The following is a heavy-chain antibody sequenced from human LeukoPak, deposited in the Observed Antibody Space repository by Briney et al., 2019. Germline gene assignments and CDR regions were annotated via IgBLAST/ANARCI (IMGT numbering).Heavy chain of an antibody. V-gene: IGHV3-74*01. CDR1: GFTFSSYW. CDR3: ARGGGGYDSDDY. Sequence: GGSLRLSCAASGFTFSSYWMHWVRQAPGKGLVWVSRINSDGSSTSYADSVKGRFTISRDNAKNSLYLQMNSLRAEDTAVYYCARGGGGYDSDDYWGQGTLVTVSS. CDR2: INSDGSST. D-gene: IGHD5-12*01. J-gene: IGHJ4*02.